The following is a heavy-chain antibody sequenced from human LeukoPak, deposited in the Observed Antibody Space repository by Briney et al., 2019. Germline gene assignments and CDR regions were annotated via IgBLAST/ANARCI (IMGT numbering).Heavy chain of an antibody. J-gene: IGHJ5*01. CDR3: ARAHRSGGGFDS. CDR2: THHSGST. V-gene: IGHV4-59*01. CDR1: GGSIANYY. Sequence: PSETLSLTCAVSGGSIANYYWIWVRQPPGKRLEWIGYTHHSGSTNYNPFLKSRVTMAVDTSKNQFSLNLSSVTAADTAVYYCARAHRSGGGFDSWGQGTLVTVSS. D-gene: IGHD3-3*01.